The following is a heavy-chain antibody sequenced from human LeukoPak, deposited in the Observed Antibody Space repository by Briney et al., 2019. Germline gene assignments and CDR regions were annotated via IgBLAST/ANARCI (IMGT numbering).Heavy chain of an antibody. CDR1: GFTFSSYA. CDR2: ISGSGGST. Sequence: PGGSLRLSCAASGFTFSSYAMSWVRQAPGKGLEWVSAISGSGGSTYYADSVKGRFTISRDNSKNTLYLQMNSLRAEDTAVYYCAKDCSSTSCYAYYYYCYGMDVWGQGTTVTVSS. D-gene: IGHD2-2*01. J-gene: IGHJ6*02. V-gene: IGHV3-23*01. CDR3: AKDCSSTSCYAYYYYCYGMDV.